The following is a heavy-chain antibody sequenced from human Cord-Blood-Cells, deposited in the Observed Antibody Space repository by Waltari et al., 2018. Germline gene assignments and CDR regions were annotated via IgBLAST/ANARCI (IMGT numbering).Heavy chain of an antibody. D-gene: IGHD2-15*01. Sequence: QVQLVQSGAELKKPGASVKVSCTASGYTSTRYDLNWVRQATGQGLEWMGWMNPNSGNTGYEQKFQGRVTMTRNTSISTAYMELSSLRSEDTAVYYCAFAREDCSGGSCYFDYWGQGTLVTVSS. V-gene: IGHV1-8*01. CDR2: MNPNSGNT. CDR3: AFAREDCSGGSCYFDY. CDR1: GYTSTRYD. J-gene: IGHJ4*02.